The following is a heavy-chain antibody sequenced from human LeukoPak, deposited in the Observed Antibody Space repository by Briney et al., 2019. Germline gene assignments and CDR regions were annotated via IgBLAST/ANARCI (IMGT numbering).Heavy chain of an antibody. CDR3: ARGPGYSSAWYGTDF. V-gene: IGHV3-21*01. CDR1: GFTFSSYS. D-gene: IGHD6-19*01. J-gene: IGHJ4*02. Sequence: GGSLRLSCAASGFTFSSYSMNWVRQAPGKGLEWVSSISSSSSYIYYADSVKGRFTISRDNAKNTLYLQMHSLRAEDTAVYYCARGPGYSSAWYGTDFWGQGTLVTVSS. CDR2: ISSSSSYI.